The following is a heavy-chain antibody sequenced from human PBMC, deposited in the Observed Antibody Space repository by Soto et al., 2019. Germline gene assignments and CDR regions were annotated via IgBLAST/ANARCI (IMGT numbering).Heavy chain of an antibody. CDR2: IRSRANSYAT. CDR3: AGLDYSSPAKVEEF. CDR1: GFTFSGFS. D-gene: IGHD6-13*01. V-gene: IGHV3-73*02. J-gene: IGHJ4*02. Sequence: EVQLVESGGGLVRPGESLKLSCAASGFTFSGFSMHWVRQAPGKGLEWVGRIRSRANSYATAYAASVKGRFTVSRDDAQDTAYLQLNSLEADDRAVYFCAGLDYSSPAKVEEFWGQGTLISVSS.